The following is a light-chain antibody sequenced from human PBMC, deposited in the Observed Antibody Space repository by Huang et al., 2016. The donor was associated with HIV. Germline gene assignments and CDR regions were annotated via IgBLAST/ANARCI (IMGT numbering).Light chain of an antibody. Sequence: EIVLTQSPGTLSLSPGERATLSCRASQSVRSSSLAWHQQKPGQSPRLLSFGASNRATAIPDRFSGSGSATDFTLTISRLEPEDFAVYYCQQYGSSPLTFGGGTKVEIK. CDR3: QQYGSSPLT. J-gene: IGKJ4*01. CDR2: GAS. V-gene: IGKV3-20*01. CDR1: QSVRSSS.